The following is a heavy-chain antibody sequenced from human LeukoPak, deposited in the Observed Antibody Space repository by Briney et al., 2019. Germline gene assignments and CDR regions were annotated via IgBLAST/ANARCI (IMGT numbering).Heavy chain of an antibody. Sequence: PSETLSLTCTVSGGSVSSYYWSWIRQPPGKGLEWIAYIYYSGSTKYNPSLKSRVTISLDRSKNQFSLKLRSVTAADTAVYYCARPQVHCGGDCYTRWFDPWGQGTLVTVSS. V-gene: IGHV4-59*08. CDR1: GGSVSSYY. CDR2: IYYSGST. CDR3: ARPQVHCGGDCYTRWFDP. D-gene: IGHD2-21*02. J-gene: IGHJ5*02.